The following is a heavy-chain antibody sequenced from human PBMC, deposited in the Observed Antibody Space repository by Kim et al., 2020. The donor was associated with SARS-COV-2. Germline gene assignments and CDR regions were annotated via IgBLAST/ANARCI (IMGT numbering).Heavy chain of an antibody. Sequence: SETLSLTCAVYGGSLRNSYWSWLRQPPGMGLEWIGEIIHSGNTNYSPSLKSRVTISLETSKNQFSLKLSSVTAADTAIYYCARGRRGVAPTNFYSYMDVWGKGTTVTVSS. D-gene: IGHD1-26*01. V-gene: IGHV4-34*01. CDR3: ARGRRGVAPTNFYSYMDV. J-gene: IGHJ6*03. CDR2: IIHSGNT. CDR1: GGSLRNSY.